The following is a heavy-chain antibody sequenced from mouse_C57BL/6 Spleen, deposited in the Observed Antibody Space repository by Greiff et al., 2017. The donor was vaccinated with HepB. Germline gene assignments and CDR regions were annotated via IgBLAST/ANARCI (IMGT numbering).Heavy chain of an antibody. V-gene: IGHV1-81*01. Sequence: VQLKESGAELARPGASVKLSCKASGYTFTSYGISWVKQRTGQGLEWIGEIYPRSGNTYYNEKFKGKATLTADKSSSTAYMELRSLTSEDSAVYFCARGDYVAWFAYWGQGTLVTVSA. CDR2: IYPRSGNT. CDR3: ARGDYVAWFAY. CDR1: GYTFTSYG. J-gene: IGHJ3*01. D-gene: IGHD2-4*01.